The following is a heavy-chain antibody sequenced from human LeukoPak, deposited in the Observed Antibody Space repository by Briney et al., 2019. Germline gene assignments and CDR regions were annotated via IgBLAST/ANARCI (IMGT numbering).Heavy chain of an antibody. J-gene: IGHJ4*02. Sequence: SETLSLTCTASGGSISSYYWSWIRQPPGKGLEWIGYIYYSGSTNYNPSLKSRVTISVDTSKNQFSLKLSSVTAADTAVYYCARGRYYDSSGYYFDYWGQGTLVIVSS. V-gene: IGHV4-59*01. CDR2: IYYSGST. CDR1: GGSISSYY. D-gene: IGHD3-22*01. CDR3: ARGRYYDSSGYYFDY.